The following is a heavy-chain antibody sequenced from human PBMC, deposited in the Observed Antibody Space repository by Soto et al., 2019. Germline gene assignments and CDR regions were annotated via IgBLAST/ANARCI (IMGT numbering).Heavy chain of an antibody. CDR2: IYYSGST. V-gene: IGHV4-30-4*01. CDR3: ARDKRRANYYDSSGYYGNNPRGPFDY. Sequence: SETLSLTCTVSGGSISSGDYYWSWIRQPPGKGLEWIGYIYYSGSTYYNPSLKSRVTISVDTSKNQFSLKLSSVTAADTAVYYCARDKRRANYYDSSGYYGNNPRGPFDYWGQGTLVTVSS. CDR1: GGSISSGDYY. J-gene: IGHJ4*02. D-gene: IGHD3-22*01.